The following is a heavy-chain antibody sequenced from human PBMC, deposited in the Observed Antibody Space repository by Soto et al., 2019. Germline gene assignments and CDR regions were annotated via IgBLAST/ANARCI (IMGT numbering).Heavy chain of an antibody. Sequence: ASVKVSCKASGYTFTSYYMHWVRQAPGQGLEWMGIINPSGGSTSYAQKFQGRVTMTRDTSTSTVYMELSSLRSEDTAVYYCARERGDDCTNGVCSFHHNWFDPWGQGTLVTVSS. D-gene: IGHD2-8*01. J-gene: IGHJ5*02. V-gene: IGHV1-46*01. CDR1: GYTFTSYY. CDR3: ARERGDDCTNGVCSFHHNWFDP. CDR2: INPSGGST.